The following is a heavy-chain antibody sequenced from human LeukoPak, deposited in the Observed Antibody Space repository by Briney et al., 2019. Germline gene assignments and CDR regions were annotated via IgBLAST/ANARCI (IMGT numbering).Heavy chain of an antibody. CDR3: AKDLWVYCSSTSCYTGGIDY. CDR2: IGDSDGST. J-gene: IGHJ4*02. V-gene: IGHV3-23*01. Sequence: GGSLRLSCAASGFTFNSYAMSWVRLAPGKGLEWVSTIGDSDGSTYYADSVKGRFTISRDNSKNTLYLQMNSLRAEDTAVYYCAKDLWVYCSSTSCYTGGIDYWGQGTLVTVSS. CDR1: GFTFNSYA. D-gene: IGHD2-2*02.